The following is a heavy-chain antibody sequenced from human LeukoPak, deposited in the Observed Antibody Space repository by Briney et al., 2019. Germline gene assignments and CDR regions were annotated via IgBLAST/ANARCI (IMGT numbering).Heavy chain of an antibody. CDR2: ISGSGVSS. Sequence: PGGSLRLSCAASGFTFSSRGMNWVRQTPGKGLEWVSVISGSGVSSYYSDSVKGRFTISRDNSKKTLYLQMNSLRAEDTAIYYCAKGLGYCTGRSCSPNAFDIWGQGTMVTVSS. D-gene: IGHD2-15*01. CDR1: GFTFSSRG. V-gene: IGHV3-23*01. CDR3: AKGLGYCTGRSCSPNAFDI. J-gene: IGHJ3*02.